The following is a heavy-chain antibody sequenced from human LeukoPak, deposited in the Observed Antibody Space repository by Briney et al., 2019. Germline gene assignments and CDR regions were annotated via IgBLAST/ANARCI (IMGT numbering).Heavy chain of an antibody. CDR3: ARGTSVLLWFGELKD. CDR2: ITPKSGGT. CDR1: GYTFTGYY. D-gene: IGHD3-10*01. J-gene: IGHJ4*02. V-gene: IGHV1-2*02. Sequence: ASVKVSCKASGYTFTGYYMHWVRQAPGQGLERMGWITPKSGGTNYAQTFEGRLTMTRDTSISTAYMELSRLRSDDTAVYYCARGTSVLLWFGELKDWGQGTLVTVSS.